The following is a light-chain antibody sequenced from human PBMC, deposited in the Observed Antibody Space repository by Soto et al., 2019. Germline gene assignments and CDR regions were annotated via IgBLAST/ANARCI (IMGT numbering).Light chain of an antibody. Sequence: IPLTQSPSTRSATVGEAGPITSKAIQGISDWLDWYQQKPGKAPELLIFDASSLESGVPSRFSGSGSGTEFTLTISRLQPDDVATYYCLQYGSHPLTFGGGTKVDIK. CDR2: DAS. J-gene: IGKJ4*02. CDR1: QGISDW. CDR3: LQYGSHPLT. V-gene: IGKV1-5*01.